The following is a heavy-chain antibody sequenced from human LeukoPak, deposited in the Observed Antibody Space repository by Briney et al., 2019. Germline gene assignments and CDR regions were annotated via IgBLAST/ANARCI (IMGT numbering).Heavy chain of an antibody. CDR2: INHSGST. D-gene: IGHD1-26*01. V-gene: IGHV4-34*01. CDR3: ARNPILTGGVKYNWFDP. Sequence: PSETLSLTCAVYGGSFSGYYWSWIRQPPGKGLEWIGEINHSGSTNYNPSLKSRVTISVDTSKNQFSLKLSSVTAADSAVYYCARNPILTGGVKYNWFDPWGQGTLVTVSS. CDR1: GGSFSGYY. J-gene: IGHJ5*02.